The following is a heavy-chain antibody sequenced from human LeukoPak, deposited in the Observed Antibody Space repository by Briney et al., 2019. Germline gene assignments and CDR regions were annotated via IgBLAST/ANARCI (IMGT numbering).Heavy chain of an antibody. CDR2: ISGSGGST. CDR1: GFTFSNYV. CDR3: AKDSSGWHPLEFDY. J-gene: IGHJ4*02. Sequence: GGSLRLSRAASGFTFSNYVMNWVRQAPGKGLEWVSAISGSGGSTYYADSVKGRFTISRDNSKNTLYLQMNSLRAEDTAVYYCAKDSSGWHPLEFDYWGQGTLVTVSS. D-gene: IGHD6-19*01. V-gene: IGHV3-23*01.